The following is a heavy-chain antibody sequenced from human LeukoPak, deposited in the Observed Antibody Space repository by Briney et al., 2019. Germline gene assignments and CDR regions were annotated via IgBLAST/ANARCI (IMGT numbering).Heavy chain of an antibody. J-gene: IGHJ5*02. D-gene: IGHD2/OR15-2a*01. Sequence: SQTLSLTCAISGDTVSSSSAAWNWIRQSPSRGLEWLGRTYFRSKWYNDYAESLKGRISINPDTSKNQFSLHLNSVNPEDTAVYYCANFYLGTWSQGSLVTVSS. V-gene: IGHV6-1*01. CDR2: TYFRSKWYN. CDR1: GDTVSSSSAA. CDR3: ANFYLGT.